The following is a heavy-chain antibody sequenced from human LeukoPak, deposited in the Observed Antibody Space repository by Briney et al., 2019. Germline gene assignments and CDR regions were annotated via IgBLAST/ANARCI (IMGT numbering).Heavy chain of an antibody. D-gene: IGHD5-18*01. CDR1: GGSISSYY. CDR3: ASFGRGYSYGQFDY. V-gene: IGHV4-4*07. Sequence: PSETLSLTCTVSGGSISSYYWSWIRQPAGKGLEWIGRIYTSGSTNYNPSLKSRVTMSVDTSKNQFSLKLSSVTAADTAVYYCASFGRGYSYGQFDYWGQGTLVTVSS. J-gene: IGHJ4*02. CDR2: IYTSGST.